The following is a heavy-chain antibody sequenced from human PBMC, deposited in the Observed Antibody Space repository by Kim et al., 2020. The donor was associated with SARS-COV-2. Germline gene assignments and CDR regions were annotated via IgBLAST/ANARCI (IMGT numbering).Heavy chain of an antibody. D-gene: IGHD1-26*01. Sequence: ASVKVSCKVSGYTLTELSMHWVRQAPGKGLEWMGGFDSEDGETIYAQKFQGRVTMTEDTSIDTAYMELSSLRSEDTAVYYCATDLGADAFDIWGQGTMVTVSS. CDR2: FDSEDGET. CDR3: ATDLGADAFDI. V-gene: IGHV1-24*01. CDR1: GYTLTELS. J-gene: IGHJ3*02.